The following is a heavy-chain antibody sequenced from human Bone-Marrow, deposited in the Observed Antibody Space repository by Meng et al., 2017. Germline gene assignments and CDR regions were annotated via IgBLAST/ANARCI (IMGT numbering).Heavy chain of an antibody. Sequence: ERRQEAGPGMGRPSGTPSLTCAVSGGSISSSHWWSGVRQPPGKGLEWIGEIYHSGSTNYNPSLKSRVTISVDKSKNQFSLKLSSVTAADTAVYYCARRVSGSGLTTDWFDPWGQGTLVTVSS. CDR2: IYHSGST. J-gene: IGHJ5*02. CDR3: ARRVSGSGLTTDWFDP. V-gene: IGHV4-4*02. D-gene: IGHD4-17*01. CDR1: GGSISSSHW.